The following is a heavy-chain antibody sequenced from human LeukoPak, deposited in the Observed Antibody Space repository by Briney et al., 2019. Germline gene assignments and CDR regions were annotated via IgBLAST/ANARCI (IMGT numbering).Heavy chain of an antibody. V-gene: IGHV1-69*05. J-gene: IGHJ4*02. D-gene: IGHD7-27*01. CDR3: TRGPPNWGYDF. Sequence: SVKVSCKASGGTFSSYAISWVRQAPGQGLEWMGGIIPIFGTANYAQKFQGRVTMTRDTSINTAYMELSGLISEDTAVYYCTRGPPNWGYDFWGQGTLVTVSS. CDR2: IIPIFGTA. CDR1: GGTFSSYA.